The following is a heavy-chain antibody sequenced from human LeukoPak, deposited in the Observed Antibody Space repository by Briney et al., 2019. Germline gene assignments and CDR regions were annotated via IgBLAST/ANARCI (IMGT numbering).Heavy chain of an antibody. Sequence: PGESLRLSCAASGFSVSNNYMSWVRQAPGKGLEWVSIIYSGGNTYYADSVKGRFTISRDNSKHTLYLQMNTLRAEDTAVYYCARDGEYSYGLNWGRGTLVTVSS. CDR3: ARDGEYSYGLN. CDR2: IYSGGNT. V-gene: IGHV3-53*01. D-gene: IGHD5-18*01. J-gene: IGHJ4*02. CDR1: GFSVSNNY.